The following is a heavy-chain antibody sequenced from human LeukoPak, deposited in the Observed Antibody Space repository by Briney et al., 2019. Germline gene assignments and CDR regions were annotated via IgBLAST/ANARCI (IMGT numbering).Heavy chain of an antibody. Sequence: GGSLRLSCAASGFTFSSYTMNWVRQPPGKGLEWVSNIGTSGTTIYYADSVKGRFTISRDNAKNSLYLQMNSLRADDTAVYYWAGFAPGGSYYSSRAVGAKGPTAPVPS. CDR3: AGFAPGGSYYSSRAV. D-gene: IGHD6-25*01. CDR2: IGTSGTTI. CDR1: GFTFSSYT. J-gene: IGHJ6*03. V-gene: IGHV3-48*01.